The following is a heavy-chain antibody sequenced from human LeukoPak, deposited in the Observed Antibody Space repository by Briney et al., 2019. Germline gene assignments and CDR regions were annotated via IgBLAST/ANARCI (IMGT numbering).Heavy chain of an antibody. CDR3: ARARLATVTTFYYYYMDV. D-gene: IGHD4-17*01. Sequence: GGSLRLSCAASGFTFSSYAMHWVRQAPGKGLEWVAVISYDGSNKYYADSVKGRSTISRDNSKNTLYLQMNSLRAEDTAVYYCARARLATVTTFYYYYMDVWGKGTTVTVSS. V-gene: IGHV3-30*04. CDR1: GFTFSSYA. CDR2: ISYDGSNK. J-gene: IGHJ6*03.